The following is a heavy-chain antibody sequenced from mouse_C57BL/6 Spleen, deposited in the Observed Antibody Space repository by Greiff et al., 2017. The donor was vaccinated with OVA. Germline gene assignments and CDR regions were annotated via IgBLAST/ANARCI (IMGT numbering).Heavy chain of an antibody. Sequence: VQLQQSGPELVKPGASVKISCKASGYAFSSSWMNWVKQRPGKGLEWIGRIYPGDGDTNYNGKFKGKATMTSDKSSSTAYMQLSSLTSEDSAVYFCARSPYDGYYYYAMDYWGQGTSVTVSS. CDR3: ARSPYDGYYYYAMDY. J-gene: IGHJ4*01. V-gene: IGHV1-82*01. CDR2: IYPGDGDT. CDR1: GYAFSSSW. D-gene: IGHD2-3*01.